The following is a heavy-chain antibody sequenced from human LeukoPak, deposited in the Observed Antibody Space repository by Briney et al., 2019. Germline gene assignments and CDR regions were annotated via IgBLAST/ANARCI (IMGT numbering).Heavy chain of an antibody. CDR1: GFTFSDYT. D-gene: IGHD3-16*01. CDR2: ISTSSSYI. CDR3: ARVSISGGGVDY. V-gene: IGHV3-21*01. Sequence: GGSLRLSCAASGFTFSDYTMTWVRQAPGKGLEWVSCISTSSSYIYYPDSLQGRFTVSRDNIENSLFLQMNSLIAEDTAVYYCARVSISGGGVDYWGQGTLVTVPS. J-gene: IGHJ4*02.